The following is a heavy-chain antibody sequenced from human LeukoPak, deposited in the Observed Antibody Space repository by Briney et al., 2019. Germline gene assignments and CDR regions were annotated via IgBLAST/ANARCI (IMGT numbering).Heavy chain of an antibody. D-gene: IGHD3-3*01. CDR2: IYPGDSDT. J-gene: IGHJ3*02. CDR3: ARHGVNADPGAFDI. CDR1: GYSFTSYW. V-gene: IGHV5-51*01. Sequence: GESLKISRKGSGYSFTSYWIGWVRQMPGKGVAGVGIIYPGDSDTRYSPSFQGQVTISADKSISTAYLQWSSLKASDTAMYYCARHGVNADPGAFDIWGQGTWSPSLQ.